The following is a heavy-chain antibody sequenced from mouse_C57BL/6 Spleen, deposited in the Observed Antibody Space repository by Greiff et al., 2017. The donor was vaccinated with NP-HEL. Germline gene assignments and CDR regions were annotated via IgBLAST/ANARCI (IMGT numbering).Heavy chain of an antibody. V-gene: IGHV5-9*01. Sequence: EVKVVESGGGLVKPGGSLKLSCAASGFTFSSYTMSWVRQTPEKRLEWVATISGGGGNTYYPDSVKGRFTISRDNAKNTLYLQMSSLRSEDTALYYCARHLITTVVADWYFDVWGTGTTVTVSS. J-gene: IGHJ1*03. CDR3: ARHLITTVVADWYFDV. CDR1: GFTFSSYT. D-gene: IGHD1-1*01. CDR2: ISGGGGNT.